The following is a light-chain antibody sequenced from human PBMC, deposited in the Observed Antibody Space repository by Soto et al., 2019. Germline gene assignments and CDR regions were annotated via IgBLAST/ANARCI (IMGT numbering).Light chain of an antibody. CDR2: TAS. Sequence: DIQLTQSPSFLSASVGDRVTITCRASQGISSFLAWYQQEPGKAPKLLVHTASTLQSGVPSRFSGSGSGTEFTLTISSLQPEDFATYYCQQRHSYPITFGQGTRLEIK. CDR1: QGISSF. CDR3: QQRHSYPIT. J-gene: IGKJ5*01. V-gene: IGKV1-9*01.